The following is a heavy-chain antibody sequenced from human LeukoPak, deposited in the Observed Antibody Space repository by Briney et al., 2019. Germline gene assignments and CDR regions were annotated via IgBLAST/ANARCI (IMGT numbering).Heavy chain of an antibody. J-gene: IGHJ4*02. CDR3: ARTYYYGSGSYSHFDY. CDR2: IWSDGNWQ. Sequence: GGSLRLSCTASGFTFSDYNMHWVRQAPGKGLEWVAFIWSDGNWQSYADSVKGRFAVSRDNSKDTLYFQMNSLRAEDTAVYYCARTYYYGSGSYSHFDYWGQGTLVTVPS. D-gene: IGHD3-10*01. V-gene: IGHV3-33*01. CDR1: GFTFSDYN.